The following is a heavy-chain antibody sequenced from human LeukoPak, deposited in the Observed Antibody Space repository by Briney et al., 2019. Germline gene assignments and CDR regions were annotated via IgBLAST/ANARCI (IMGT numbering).Heavy chain of an antibody. CDR3: ARGSRRNCSGGSCRYYYYGMDV. J-gene: IGHJ6*02. CDR2: IIPIFGTA. CDR1: GGTFSSYA. Sequence: EASVTVSCKASGGTFSSYAISWVRQAPGQGLEWMGGIIPIFGTANYAQKFQGRVTITADESTSTAYMELSSLRSEDTAVYYCARGSRRNCSGGSCRYYYYGMDVWGQGTTVTVSS. D-gene: IGHD2-15*01. V-gene: IGHV1-69*13.